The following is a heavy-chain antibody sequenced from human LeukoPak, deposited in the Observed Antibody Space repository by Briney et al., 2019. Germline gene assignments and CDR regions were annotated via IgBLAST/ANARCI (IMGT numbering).Heavy chain of an antibody. J-gene: IGHJ5*02. CDR1: GGSISTYY. V-gene: IGHV4-59*12. Sequence: PSETLSLTCTVSGGSISTYYWSWIRQPPGKGLEWVGYIYYSGSTNYNPSLKSRVTISVDTSKNQFSLKLSSVTAADTAVYYCARVSPQFDPWGQGTLVTVSS. CDR3: ARVSPQFDP. CDR2: IYYSGST.